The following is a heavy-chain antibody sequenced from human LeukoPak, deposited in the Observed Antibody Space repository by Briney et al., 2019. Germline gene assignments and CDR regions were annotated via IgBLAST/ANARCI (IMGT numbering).Heavy chain of an antibody. CDR3: ARAESSSWHNFDF. Sequence: GGSLRLSCAASGFTFSDYYMSWIRQAPGKGLEWVSYISSSGSTIYYADSVKGRLTISRDNSRNTLYLQMNSLRPEDTAVYYCARAESSSWHNFDFWGQGTLVTVSS. CDR2: ISSSGSTI. CDR1: GFTFSDYY. J-gene: IGHJ4*02. D-gene: IGHD6-13*01. V-gene: IGHV3-11*04.